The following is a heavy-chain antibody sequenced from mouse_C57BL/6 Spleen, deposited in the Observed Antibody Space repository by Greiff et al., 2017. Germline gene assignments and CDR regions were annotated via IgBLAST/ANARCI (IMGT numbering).Heavy chain of an antibody. D-gene: IGHD2-3*01. CDR2: SRNKANDYTT. J-gene: IGHJ2*01. CDR3: ARDAYDGYFDY. CDR1: GFTFSDFY. V-gene: IGHV7-1*01. Sequence: EVMLVESGGGLVQSGRSLRLSCATSGFTFSDFYMEWVRQAPGKGLEWIAASRNKANDYTTEYNASVKGRFIVSRDTSQSILYLQMNALRAEYTAIYYCARDAYDGYFDYWGQGTTLTVSS.